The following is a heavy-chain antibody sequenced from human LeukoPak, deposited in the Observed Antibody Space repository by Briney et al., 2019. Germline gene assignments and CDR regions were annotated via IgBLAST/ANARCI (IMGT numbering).Heavy chain of an antibody. D-gene: IGHD3-10*01. V-gene: IGHV1-69*04. CDR3: ARDYYGSGSYYNRLDY. CDR2: IIPILGIA. Sequence: SVKVSCKASGGTFSSYAISWVRQAPGQGLEWMGRIIPILGIANYAQKFQGRVTITADKSTSTAYIELSSLRSEDTAVYYCARDYYGSGSYYNRLDYWGQGTLVTVSA. CDR1: GGTFSSYA. J-gene: IGHJ4*02.